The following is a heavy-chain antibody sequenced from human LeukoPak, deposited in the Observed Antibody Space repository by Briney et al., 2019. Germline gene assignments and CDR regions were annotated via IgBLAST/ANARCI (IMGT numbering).Heavy chain of an antibody. CDR2: ITGSGPTT. J-gene: IGHJ4*02. V-gene: IGHV3-23*01. Sequence: HSGGSLRLSCVASGFTFSNYAMTWVRQAPGKGLEWVSAITGSGPTTFYADSVKGRFTISRDISKNTLCLQMDSLRAEDTAIYYCARDWKTNSFDYWGQGTLVTVSS. CDR3: ARDWKTNSFDY. D-gene: IGHD1-1*01. CDR1: GFTFSNYA.